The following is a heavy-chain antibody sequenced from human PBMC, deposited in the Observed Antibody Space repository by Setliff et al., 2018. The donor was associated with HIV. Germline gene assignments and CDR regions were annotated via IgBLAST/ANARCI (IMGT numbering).Heavy chain of an antibody. CDR3: ARASYYGSGIYYIWGYFDY. Sequence: SENLSLTCTVSGGSISTSRYYWSWVRQPPGKGLEWIGYVYYDGTTNYNPSLKSRVTISADTSKNQFSLKLSSVTAADTAFYYCARASYYGSGIYYIWGYFDYWGQGTLVTVSS. D-gene: IGHD3-10*01. CDR2: VYYDGTT. V-gene: IGHV4-61*01. CDR1: GGSISTSRYY. J-gene: IGHJ4*02.